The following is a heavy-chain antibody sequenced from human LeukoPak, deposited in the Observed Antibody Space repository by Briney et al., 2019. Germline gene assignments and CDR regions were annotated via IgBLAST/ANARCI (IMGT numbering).Heavy chain of an antibody. V-gene: IGHV3-30*03. D-gene: IGHD2-21*01. Sequence: GGSLRLSCAASGFTFSSYGMHWVRQAPGKGLEWGAVISYDGSNKYYADSVKGRFTISRDNSKNALYLQMNSLRAEDTAVYYCARGSENVVVMAATLDYWGQGTLVTVSS. CDR2: ISYDGSNK. J-gene: IGHJ4*02. CDR1: GFTFSSYG. CDR3: ARGSENVVVMAATLDY.